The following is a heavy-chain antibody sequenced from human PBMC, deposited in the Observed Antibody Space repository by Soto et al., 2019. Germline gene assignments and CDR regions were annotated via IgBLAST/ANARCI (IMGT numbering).Heavy chain of an antibody. CDR1: GGSVSSGSYY. J-gene: IGHJ2*01. D-gene: IGHD4-17*01. CDR2: IYYSGST. CDR3: ARLTVTTDWYFDL. V-gene: IGHV4-61*01. Sequence: QVQLQESGPGLVKPSETLSLTCTVSGGSVSSGSYYWSWIRQPPGKGLEWIGYIYYSGSTNYNPSLKSRVTISVDTSKNQVSLKLSSVTAADTAVYYCARLTVTTDWYFDLWGRGTLVTVSS.